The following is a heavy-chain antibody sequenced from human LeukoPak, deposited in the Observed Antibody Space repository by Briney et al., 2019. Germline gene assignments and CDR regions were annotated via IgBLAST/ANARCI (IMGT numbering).Heavy chain of an antibody. V-gene: IGHV3-7*01. D-gene: IGHD2-2*01. CDR1: GFSFRNYW. J-gene: IGHJ6*02. CDR3: ARDFQPRYCSSSSCSPA. CDR2: IRPDGSQK. Sequence: GGSLRLSCAASGFSFRNYWMSWVRQAPGEGAEWVATIRPDGSQKYYVDSARGRFTISRDNAKSSLYLQMSSLRPEDTATYYCARDFQPRYCSSSSCSPAWGQGTTVTVSS.